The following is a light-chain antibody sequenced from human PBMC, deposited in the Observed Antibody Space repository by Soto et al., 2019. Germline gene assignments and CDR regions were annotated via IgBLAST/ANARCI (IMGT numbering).Light chain of an antibody. CDR3: GTWDNSLSTYV. CDR1: GSNIGNNF. J-gene: IGLJ1*01. CDR2: DNN. Sequence: QSVLTQPPSVSAAPGQKVTISCFGSGSNIGNNFVFWYQQFQGTAANHLIYDNNKRPSGIPDRFSGSSSGTSATLGITGLQPGDEADYYCGTWDNSLSTYVFGAGTKVTVL. V-gene: IGLV1-51*01.